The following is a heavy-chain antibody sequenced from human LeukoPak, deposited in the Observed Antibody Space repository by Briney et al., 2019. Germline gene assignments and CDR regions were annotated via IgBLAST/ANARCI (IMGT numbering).Heavy chain of an antibody. V-gene: IGHV3-21*01. CDR2: ISSSSSYI. Sequence: GGSLRLSCAASGFTFSIYTMNWVRQAPGKGLEWVSSISSSSSYIYYADSVKGRFTISRDNAKNSLYLQMNSLRAEDTAVYYCAKGKYSSGGVPDYWGQGTLVTVSS. CDR3: AKGKYSSGGVPDY. J-gene: IGHJ4*02. CDR1: GFTFSIYT. D-gene: IGHD6-19*01.